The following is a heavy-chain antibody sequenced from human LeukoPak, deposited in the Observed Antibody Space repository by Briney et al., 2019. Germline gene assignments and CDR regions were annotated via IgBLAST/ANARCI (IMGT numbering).Heavy chain of an antibody. CDR2: IYYIGTT. V-gene: IGHV4-31*03. CDR3: ARDTAMVNYWFDP. CDR1: GGSISSGGYY. J-gene: IGHJ5*02. D-gene: IGHD5-18*01. Sequence: SETLSLTCTVSGGSISSGGYYWTWIRLHPGKGLEWIGYIYYIGTTYYTPALKSRDTISVYTTKNQFSLKLSSVTAADTAVYYCARDTAMVNYWFDPWGQGTLVTVSS.